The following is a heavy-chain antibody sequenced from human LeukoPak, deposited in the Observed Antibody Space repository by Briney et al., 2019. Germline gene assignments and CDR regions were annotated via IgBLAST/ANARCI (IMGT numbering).Heavy chain of an antibody. J-gene: IGHJ4*02. CDR1: GYTFTSCD. CDR2: MNPNSGDT. Sequence: ASVKVSCKASGYTFTSCDICRVRQATGQGLEWMGWMNPNSGDTGYAQNFQGRVTMTRDTSISTAYMELSSLRSDDTAVYYCVRGPAGDYWGQGTLVTVSS. CDR3: VRGPAGDY. V-gene: IGHV1-8*01.